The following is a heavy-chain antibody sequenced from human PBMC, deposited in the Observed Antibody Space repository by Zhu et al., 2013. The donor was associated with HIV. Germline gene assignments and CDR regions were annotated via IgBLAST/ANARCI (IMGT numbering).Heavy chain of an antibody. V-gene: IGHV1-46*01. CDR1: AYTFGNSF. D-gene: IGHD6-25*01. CDR3: AREPSGGSLYFDY. CDR2: ITPALYT. J-gene: IGHJ4*02. Sequence: LVRSGAEVREPGASVKVSCKTSAYTFGNSFIHWVRQAPGQGLEWIGIITPALYTNYAQNFQGRATVTRDTSTNTVYLEVSSLTSGDTAIYYCAREPSGGSLYFDYWGPGTLVAVSS.